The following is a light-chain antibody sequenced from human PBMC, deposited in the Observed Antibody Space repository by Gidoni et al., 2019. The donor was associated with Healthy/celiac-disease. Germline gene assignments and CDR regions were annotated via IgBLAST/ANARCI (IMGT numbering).Light chain of an antibody. V-gene: IGKV1-13*02. CDR1: QGISSA. J-gene: IGKJ5*01. CDR3: QQFNSYPRT. CDR2: DAS. Sequence: AIQLTHSPSSLSASVGDRVTITCRASQGISSALAWYQQKPGKAPKLLIYDASSLESGVPSRFSGSGSGTDFTLTISSLQPEDFATYYCQQFNSYPRTFGQGTRLEIK.